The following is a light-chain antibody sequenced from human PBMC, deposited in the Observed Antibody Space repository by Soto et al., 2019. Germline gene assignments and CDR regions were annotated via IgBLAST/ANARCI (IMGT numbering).Light chain of an antibody. J-gene: IGKJ2*01. V-gene: IGKV1-39*01. CDR2: AAS. CDR3: QHVYSFPHT. Sequence: DIQMTQSPSSLSASVGDRVTITCRASQSISSYLNWYQQKPGKAPKLLIYAASSLQSGVPSSFSGSGSGTDFTLTISSLQPEDFATYSCQHVYSFPHTFGPGTKVEV. CDR1: QSISSY.